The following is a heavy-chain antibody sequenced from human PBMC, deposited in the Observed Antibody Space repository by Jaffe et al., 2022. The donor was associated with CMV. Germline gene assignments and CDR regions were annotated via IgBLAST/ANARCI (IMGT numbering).Heavy chain of an antibody. CDR1: GFTFSSYA. CDR2: ILGSGSGT. J-gene: IGHJ6*03. D-gene: IGHD3-3*01. V-gene: IGHV3-23*04. CDR3: AWSATNYYYYMDV. Sequence: EVQLVESGGGLVQPGGSLRLSCAASGFTFSSYAMSWVRQAPGRGLEWVSSILGSGSGTYYADSVKGRFTVSRDNPKNTLFLQMNSLRAEDTALYYCAWSATNYYYYMDVWGKGTTVTVSS.